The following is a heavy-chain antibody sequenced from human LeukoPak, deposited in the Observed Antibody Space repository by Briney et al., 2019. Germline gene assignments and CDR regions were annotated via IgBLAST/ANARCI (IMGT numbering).Heavy chain of an antibody. J-gene: IGHJ4*02. CDR2: ISAYNGNT. D-gene: IGHD3-10*01. Sequence: ASVKVSCKASGYTFTSCGISWVRQAPGQGLEWMGWISAYNGNTNYAQKLQGRVTMTTDTSTSTAYMELRSLRSDDTAVYYCARGCRSYYGSGSCLSYWGQGTLVTVSS. CDR3: ARGCRSYYGSGSCLSY. V-gene: IGHV1-18*01. CDR1: GYTFTSCG.